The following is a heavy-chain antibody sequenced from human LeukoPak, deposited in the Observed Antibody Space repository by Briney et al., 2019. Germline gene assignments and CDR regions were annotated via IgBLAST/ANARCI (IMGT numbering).Heavy chain of an antibody. CDR1: GFTFSSYG. V-gene: IGHV3-33*01. J-gene: IGHJ4*02. D-gene: IGHD2/OR15-2a*01. CDR2: IWYGGSNK. Sequence: GGSLRLSCAASGFTFSSYGMHWVRQAPGKGLEWVAVIWYGGSNKYYADSVKGRFTISRDNSKNTLYLQMNSLRAEDTAVYYCARSQFLYRYYFDYWGQGTLVTVSS. CDR3: ARSQFLYRYYFDY.